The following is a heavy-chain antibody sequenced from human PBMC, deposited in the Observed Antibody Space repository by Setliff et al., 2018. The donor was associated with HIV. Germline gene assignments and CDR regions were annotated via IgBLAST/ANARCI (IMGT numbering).Heavy chain of an antibody. Sequence: SETLSLTCTVSGGSINSTSYYWGWIRQPPGNGLEWIGSIYHTGSTYYKPSLKSRVTISVDTSKNQFSLRLSSVAAGDTAVYYCARVGYCSGGSCYGDWYFDLWGRGTLVTVSS. CDR3: ARVGYCSGGSCYGDWYFDL. D-gene: IGHD2-15*01. V-gene: IGHV4-39*01. CDR1: GGSINSTSYY. CDR2: IYHTGST. J-gene: IGHJ2*01.